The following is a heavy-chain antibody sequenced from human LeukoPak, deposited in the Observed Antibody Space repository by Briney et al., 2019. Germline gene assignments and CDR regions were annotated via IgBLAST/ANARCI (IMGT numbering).Heavy chain of an antibody. V-gene: IGHV6-1*01. D-gene: IGHD5-18*01. Sequence: SQTLSLTFAISGDSVPTNSAAWNWNRQSPSRGLEWLGRTYYRSKWYNEYAISVKSRISINPDTSKNQFSLQVNSVTPEDTAVYYCARGRYIYGYDYWGQGTLVTVSS. CDR1: GDSVPTNSAA. CDR3: ARGRYIYGYDY. J-gene: IGHJ4*02. CDR2: TYYRSKWYN.